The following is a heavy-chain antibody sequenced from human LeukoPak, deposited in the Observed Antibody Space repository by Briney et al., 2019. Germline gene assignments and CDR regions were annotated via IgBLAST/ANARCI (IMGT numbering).Heavy chain of an antibody. Sequence: GGSLRLSCAASGFTFNNYAMSWVRQAPGKGLEWVSAISGSGGSTYYADSVKGRFTISRDNSKNTLYLQMNSLRAEDTAVYYCAKSDLQTGTYIDYWGQGTLVTVSS. CDR2: ISGSGGST. D-gene: IGHD7-27*01. V-gene: IGHV3-23*01. CDR1: GFTFNNYA. J-gene: IGHJ4*02. CDR3: AKSDLQTGTYIDY.